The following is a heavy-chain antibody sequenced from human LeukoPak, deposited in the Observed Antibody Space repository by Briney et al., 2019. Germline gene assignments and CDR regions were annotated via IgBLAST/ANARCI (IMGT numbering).Heavy chain of an antibody. J-gene: IGHJ4*02. Sequence: SETLSLTCTVSGGSVSSFYWSWVRQPAGKGLEWIGRFYTSGITNYSPSLKSRVTISVDTSKNQFSLKLSSVTAADTAVYYCARGEPFYYFDYWGQGTLVTVSS. D-gene: IGHD1-14*01. V-gene: IGHV4-4*07. CDR3: ARGEPFYYFDY. CDR2: FYTSGIT. CDR1: GGSVSSFY.